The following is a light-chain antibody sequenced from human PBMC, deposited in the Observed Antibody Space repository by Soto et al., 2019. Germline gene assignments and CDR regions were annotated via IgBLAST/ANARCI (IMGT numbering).Light chain of an antibody. CDR2: DVT. Sequence: QSALTQPASVSGSPGQSITISFTGTSSDVGGYNDVSWYQQHPGKAPKLMIYDVTTRPSGVSDRFTGSKSGNTASLTISGLQAEDEADYYCSSYTSSSTYVFGTGTKLTVL. J-gene: IGLJ1*01. V-gene: IGLV2-14*01. CDR3: SSYTSSSTYV. CDR1: SSDVGGYND.